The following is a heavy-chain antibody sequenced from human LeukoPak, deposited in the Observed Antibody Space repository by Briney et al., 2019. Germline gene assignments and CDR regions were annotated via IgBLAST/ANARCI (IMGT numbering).Heavy chain of an antibody. V-gene: IGHV4-34*01. J-gene: IGHJ6*03. CDR2: INHSGST. CDR3: ARGIAAAVYYYYYYMDA. CDR1: GGSFSGYY. Sequence: SETLSLTCAVYGGSFSGYYWSWIRQPPGKGLEWIGEINHSGSTNYNPSLKSRVTISVDTSKNQFSLKLSSVTAADTAVYYCARGIAAAVYYYYYYMDAWGKGTTVTVSS. D-gene: IGHD6-13*01.